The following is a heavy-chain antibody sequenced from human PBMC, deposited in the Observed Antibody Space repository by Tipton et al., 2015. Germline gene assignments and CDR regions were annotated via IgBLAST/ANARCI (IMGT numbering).Heavy chain of an antibody. CDR2: IYYSGST. D-gene: IGHD3-9*01. CDR3: ARGDDILAYLYFDL. J-gene: IGHJ2*01. V-gene: IGHV4-39*01. CDR1: GGSISSSNYY. Sequence: TLSLTCIVSGGSISSSNYYWGWIRQPPGKGLEWIGSIYYSGSTYYNPSLKSRITISVDTSKNQFSLKLSSVTAADTAVYYCARGDDILAYLYFDLWGRGTLVSVSS.